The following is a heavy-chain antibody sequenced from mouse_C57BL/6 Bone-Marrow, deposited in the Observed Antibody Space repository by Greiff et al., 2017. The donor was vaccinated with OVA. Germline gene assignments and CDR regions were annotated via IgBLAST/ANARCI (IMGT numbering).Heavy chain of an antibody. V-gene: IGHV1-81*01. CDR1: GYTFTSYG. CDR3: ARGMITNYVDY. D-gene: IGHD2-4*01. CDR2: IYPRSGNT. Sequence: QVQLQQSGAELARPGASVKLSCKASGYTFTSYGISWVKQRTGQGLEWIGEIYPRSGNTYYNEQFKGKATLTADKSSSTAYMELRSLTSEDAAVYFCARGMITNYVDYWGQGTTLTVSS. J-gene: IGHJ2*01.